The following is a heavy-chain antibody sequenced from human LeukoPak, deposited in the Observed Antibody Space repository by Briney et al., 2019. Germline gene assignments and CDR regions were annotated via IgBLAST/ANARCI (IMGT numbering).Heavy chain of an antibody. Sequence: GGSLRLSCAASGFTFSDYYMSWIRQAPGKGLEWVSYISSSGSTIYYADSVKGRFTISRDNAKNSLYLQMNSLRAEDTAVYYCARDPVHCSGGSCYHYGMDVWGQGTTVTVPS. J-gene: IGHJ6*02. D-gene: IGHD2-15*01. V-gene: IGHV3-11*01. CDR1: GFTFSDYY. CDR3: ARDPVHCSGGSCYHYGMDV. CDR2: ISSSGSTI.